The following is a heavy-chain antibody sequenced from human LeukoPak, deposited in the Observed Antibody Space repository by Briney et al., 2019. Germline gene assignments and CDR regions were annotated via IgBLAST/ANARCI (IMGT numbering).Heavy chain of an antibody. CDR1: GFTFDDYA. J-gene: IGHJ5*02. CDR2: ISWNSGSI. V-gene: IGHV3-9*01. D-gene: IGHD5-12*01. Sequence: GGSLRLSCAASGFTFDDYAMHWVRQAPGKGLEWVSGISWNSGSIGYADSVKGRFTISRDNAKNSLYLQMNSLRAEDTALYYCAKGYDFGFDPWGQGTLVTVSS. CDR3: AKGYDFGFDP.